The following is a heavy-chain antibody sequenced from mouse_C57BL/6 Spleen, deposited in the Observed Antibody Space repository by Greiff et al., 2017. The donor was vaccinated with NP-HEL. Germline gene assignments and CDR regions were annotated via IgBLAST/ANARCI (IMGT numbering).Heavy chain of an antibody. CDR2: INPNNGGT. CDR1: GYTFTDYN. Sequence: EVQLQQSGPELVKPGASVKIPCKASGYTFTDYNMDWVKQSHGKSLEWIGDINPNNGGTIYNQKFKGKATLTVDKSSSTAYMELRSLTSEDTAVYYCAREGYDYDDVAWFAYWGQGTLVTVSA. CDR3: AREGYDYDDVAWFAY. J-gene: IGHJ3*01. D-gene: IGHD2-4*01. V-gene: IGHV1-18*01.